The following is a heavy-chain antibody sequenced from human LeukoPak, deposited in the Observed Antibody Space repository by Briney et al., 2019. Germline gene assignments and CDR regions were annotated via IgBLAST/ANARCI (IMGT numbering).Heavy chain of an antibody. CDR2: IYTRGST. Sequence: SETLSLTCTVSGGSISSYYWSWIRQPAGKGLEWIGRIYTRGSTNYNPSLKSRVTMSADTSKNQFSLKLSSVTAADTAVYYCARDGGFGVVIAYYFDYWGQGTLVTLFS. D-gene: IGHD3-3*01. V-gene: IGHV4-4*07. J-gene: IGHJ4*02. CDR1: GGSISSYY. CDR3: ARDGGFGVVIAYYFDY.